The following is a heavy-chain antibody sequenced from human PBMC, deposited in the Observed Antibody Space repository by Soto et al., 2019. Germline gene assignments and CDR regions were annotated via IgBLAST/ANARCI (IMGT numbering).Heavy chain of an antibody. D-gene: IGHD6-13*01. CDR3: ATEYRSSWDPFFDD. Sequence: EVQLVESGGVVVQPGGSLRLSCAASGFTFEDFTMHWVRQPPGKGLEWVSLINWDGGDTFYEDSVKGRFTISRDNSKSSLFLQMNGLRTEDSALYYCATEYRSSWDPFFDDWGQGTLVTVSS. J-gene: IGHJ4*02. CDR2: INWDGGDT. CDR1: GFTFEDFT. V-gene: IGHV3-43*01.